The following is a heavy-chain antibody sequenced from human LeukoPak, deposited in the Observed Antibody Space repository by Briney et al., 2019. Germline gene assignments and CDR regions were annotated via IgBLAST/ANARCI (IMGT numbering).Heavy chain of an antibody. D-gene: IGHD2-2*01. CDR2: IKSKTDGGTT. V-gene: IGHV3-15*01. CDR1: GFTFSNAW. CDR3: TTEACSRTSCYGEFDY. Sequence: GGSLRLSCAASGFTFSNAWMSWVRQAPGKGLEWVGRIKSKTDGGTTDYAAPVKGRFTISRDDSKNTLYPQMNSLKTEDTAVYYCTTEACSRTSCYGEFDYWGQGTLVTVSS. J-gene: IGHJ4*02.